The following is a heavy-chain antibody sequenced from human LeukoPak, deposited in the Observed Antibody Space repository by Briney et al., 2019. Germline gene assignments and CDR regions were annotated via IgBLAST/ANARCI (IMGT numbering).Heavy chain of an antibody. J-gene: IGHJ3*02. CDR1: GYTFTGYY. CDR2: MNPNSGNT. Sequence: GASVKVSCKASGYTFTGYYMHWVRQAPGQGLEWMGWMNPNSGNTGYAQKFQGRVTMTRNTSISTAYMELSSLRSEDTAVYYCARGLYLEWSNYDAFDIWGQGTMVTVSS. V-gene: IGHV1-8*02. CDR3: ARGLYLEWSNYDAFDI. D-gene: IGHD3-3*01.